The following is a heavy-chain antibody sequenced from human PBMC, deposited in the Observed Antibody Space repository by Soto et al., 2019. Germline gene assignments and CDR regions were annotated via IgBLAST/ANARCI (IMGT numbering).Heavy chain of an antibody. CDR3: ARVSSGWYFPDL. CDR1: GVSVKSYS. CDR2: ISSSSSYI. J-gene: IGHJ4*02. V-gene: IGHV3-21*01. Sequence: PAWSLEIASAASGVSVKSYSVDGVRQNQGKGLEWVSYISSSSSYIYYADSVKGRFTISRDNAKSSLYLQMDSLRAEDTAVHDCARVSSGWYFPDLWGQGTLVTVFS. D-gene: IGHD6-13*01.